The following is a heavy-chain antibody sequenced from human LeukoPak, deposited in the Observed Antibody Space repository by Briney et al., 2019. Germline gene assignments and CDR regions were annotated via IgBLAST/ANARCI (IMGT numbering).Heavy chain of an antibody. Sequence: SETLSLTCTVSGGSISSYYWSWIRQSPGKGLEWIGYIYLTETTKYNPSLKSRVTITVDTSKNLLSLHLTSVTSADTAVYYCARDRGGSSGWSESFEYWGQGTLLTVSS. CDR1: GGSISSYY. D-gene: IGHD6-19*01. CDR2: IYLTETT. J-gene: IGHJ4*02. CDR3: ARDRGGSSGWSESFEY. V-gene: IGHV4-59*01.